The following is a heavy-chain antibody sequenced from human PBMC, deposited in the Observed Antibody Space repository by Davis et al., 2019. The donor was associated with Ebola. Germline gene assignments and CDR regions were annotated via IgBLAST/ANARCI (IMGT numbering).Heavy chain of an antibody. CDR2: ISSSGSTI. V-gene: IGHV3-48*03. Sequence: GESLKISCAASGFTFSSYEMNWVRQAPGKGLEWVSYISSSGSTIYYADSVKGRFTISRDNAKNSLYLQMNSLRAEDTAIYYCAREAAQCGGDCLDYWGQGTLVTVSS. CDR1: GFTFSSYE. J-gene: IGHJ4*02. CDR3: AREAAQCGGDCLDY. D-gene: IGHD2-21*01.